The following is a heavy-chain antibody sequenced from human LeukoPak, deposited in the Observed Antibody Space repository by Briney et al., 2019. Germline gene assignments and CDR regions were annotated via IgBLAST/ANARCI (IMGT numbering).Heavy chain of an antibody. Sequence: SVKVSCKASGGTFNSYAISWVRQAPGQGLEWMGGIIPIFGTANYAQKVQGRVTITTDESTTTAYMELSSLRSEDTAVYFCARPMVRGVNWFDPWGQGTLVTVSS. V-gene: IGHV1-69*05. CDR2: IIPIFGTA. D-gene: IGHD3-10*01. CDR1: GGTFNSYA. CDR3: ARPMVRGVNWFDP. J-gene: IGHJ5*02.